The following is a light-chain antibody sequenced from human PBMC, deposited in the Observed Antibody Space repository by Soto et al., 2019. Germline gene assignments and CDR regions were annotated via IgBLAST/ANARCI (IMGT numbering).Light chain of an antibody. CDR3: QNDNSGPRT. CDR1: QGISNY. J-gene: IGKJ1*01. V-gene: IGKV1-27*01. Sequence: DIQMTQSPSSLSASVGDRVTITCRASQGISNYLAWYQQKPGKVPKLLIYAASTLQSGVPSRFSGSGSGTDFTLTISSLQPDDVSTYYCQNDNSGPRTFGQGTNVEIK. CDR2: AAS.